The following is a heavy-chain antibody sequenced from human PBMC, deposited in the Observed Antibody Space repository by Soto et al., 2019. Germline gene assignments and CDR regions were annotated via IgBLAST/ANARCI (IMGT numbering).Heavy chain of an antibody. CDR3: ARGGGGSGSYYRYYYYGMDV. D-gene: IGHD3-10*01. Sequence: SVKLSWKASGYTFTSYAMHWVRQAPIQRLEWMGWINAGNGNTKYSQKFQGRVTITRDTSASTAYMELSSLRSEDTAVYYCARGGGGSGSYYRYYYYGMDVWGQGTTVTVSS. J-gene: IGHJ6*02. CDR2: INAGNGNT. V-gene: IGHV1-3*01. CDR1: GYTFTSYA.